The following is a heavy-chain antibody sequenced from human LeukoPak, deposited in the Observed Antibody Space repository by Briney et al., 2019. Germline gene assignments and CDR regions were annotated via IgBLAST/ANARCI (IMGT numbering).Heavy chain of an antibody. CDR1: GYTFTSYY. CDR2: INPSGGST. V-gene: IGHV1-46*03. CDR3: ARATWELLDYYYMDV. Sequence: ASVKVSCKASGYTFTSYYTHWVRQAPGQGLEWMGIINPSGGSTSYAQKFQGRVTMTRDTSTSTVYMELSSLRSEDTAVYYCARATWELLDYYYMDVWGKGTTVTVSS. J-gene: IGHJ6*03. D-gene: IGHD1-26*01.